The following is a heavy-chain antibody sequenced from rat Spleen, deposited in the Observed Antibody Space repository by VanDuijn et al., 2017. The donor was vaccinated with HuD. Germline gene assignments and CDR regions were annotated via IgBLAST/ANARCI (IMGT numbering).Heavy chain of an antibody. CDR3: ARYYSGDVGWFAY. CDR1: GFTFSDYY. V-gene: IGHV5-22*01. Sequence: EVQLVESGGGLVQPGRSMKLSCAASGFTFSDYYMAWVRQAPKKGLEWVASISYEGSSTYYGDSVKGRFTISRDNAKNTLYLQMDSLRSEDTATYHCARYYSGDVGWFAYWGQGTLVTVSS. CDR2: ISYEGSST. D-gene: IGHD1-1*01. J-gene: IGHJ3*01.